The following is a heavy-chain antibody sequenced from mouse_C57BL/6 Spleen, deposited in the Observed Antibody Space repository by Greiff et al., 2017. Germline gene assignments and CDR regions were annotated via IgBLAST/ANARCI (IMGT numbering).Heavy chain of an antibody. CDR1: GYAFSSSW. Sequence: QVQLQQSGPELVKPGASVKISCKASGYAFSSSWMNWVKQRPGKGLEWIGRIYPGDGDTNYNGKFKGKATLTADKSSSTAYMQLSSLTSEDSAVYFCAREGYRGYAMDYWGQGTSVTVSS. V-gene: IGHV1-82*01. CDR3: AREGYRGYAMDY. J-gene: IGHJ4*01. CDR2: IYPGDGDT. D-gene: IGHD2-2*01.